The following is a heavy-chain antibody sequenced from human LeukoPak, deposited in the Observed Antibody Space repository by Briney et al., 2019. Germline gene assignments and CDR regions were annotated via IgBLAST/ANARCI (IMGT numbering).Heavy chain of an antibody. CDR2: ISYDGSNK. CDR1: GFTFSSYG. D-gene: IGHD6-25*01. J-gene: IGHJ4*02. V-gene: IGHV3-30*18. Sequence: GGSLRLSCAASGFTFSSYGMHWVRQAPGKGLEWVAVISYDGSNKYYADSVKGRFTISRDNSKNTLYLQMNSPRAEDTAVYYCAKSQRLVDYWGQGTLVTVSS. CDR3: AKSQRLVDY.